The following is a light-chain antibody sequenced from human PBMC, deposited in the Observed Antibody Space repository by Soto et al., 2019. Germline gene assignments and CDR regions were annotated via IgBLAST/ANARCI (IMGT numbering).Light chain of an antibody. J-gene: IGKJ5*01. CDR3: QQRSKWPVT. V-gene: IGKV3D-20*02. Sequence: EIVLTQSPGTLSVSPGERATLSCRASQTIGSNHLAWYQQKPGQAPSLLIYGTSSRATGIPDRFSGSGSGTDFTLTITRLEPEDFAVYYCQQRSKWPVTFGQGTRLEIK. CDR1: QTIGSNH. CDR2: GTS.